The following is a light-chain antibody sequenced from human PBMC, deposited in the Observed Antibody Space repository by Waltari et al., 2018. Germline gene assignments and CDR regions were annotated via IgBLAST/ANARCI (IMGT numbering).Light chain of an antibody. CDR1: QGISHS. CDR3: QKYNSTPLT. CDR2: NAS. Sequence: DIQMTQSPFSLSASIGDRVTITCRASQGISHSLPWYQQRTEKVPKLLIYNASTLQSVVPSRFSGSGSGTDFTLTISSLQPEDVATYYCQKYNSTPLTFGPGTKVDIK. V-gene: IGKV1-27*01. J-gene: IGKJ3*01.